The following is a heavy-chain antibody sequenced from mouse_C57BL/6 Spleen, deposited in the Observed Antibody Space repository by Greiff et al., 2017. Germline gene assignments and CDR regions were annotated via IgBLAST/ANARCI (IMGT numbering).Heavy chain of an antibody. J-gene: IGHJ1*03. CDR2: IYPGDGDT. D-gene: IGHD1-1*01. CDR1: GYAFSSYW. CDR3: ARDTTVVATDFDV. Sequence: QVQLQQSGAELVKPGASVKISCKASGYAFSSYWMNLVKQRPGKGLEWIGQIYPGDGDTNYNGKFKGKATLTADKSSSTAYMQLSSLTSEDSAVYFCARDTTVVATDFDVWGTGTTVTVSS. V-gene: IGHV1-80*01.